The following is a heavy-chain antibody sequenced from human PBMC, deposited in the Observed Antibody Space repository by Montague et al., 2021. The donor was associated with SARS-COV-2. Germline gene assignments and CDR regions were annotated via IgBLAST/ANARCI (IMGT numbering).Heavy chain of an antibody. CDR2: IHYIGNT. J-gene: IGHJ4*02. CDR3: ARLLPDGTVVATDIPFDS. D-gene: IGHD2-21*02. Sequence: SETLSLTCNASGASISRSDYYWAWIRQPPGKGLELIGSIHYIGNTYYNLPLESRVTISVDTTENQFSLKLRSVIAADTAVHYCARLLPDGTVVATDIPFDSWGQGTLVTVSS. V-gene: IGHV4-39*01. CDR1: GASISRSDYY.